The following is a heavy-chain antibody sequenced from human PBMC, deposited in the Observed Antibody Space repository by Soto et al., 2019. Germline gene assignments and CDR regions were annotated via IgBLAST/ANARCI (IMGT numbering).Heavy chain of an antibody. CDR2: ISGSGAST. CDR3: AQGHDYGILPKFDC. J-gene: IGHJ4*02. V-gene: IGHV3-23*01. Sequence: EVQLLESGGGLVQPGGSLRLSCAASGFTSSNYAMTWVRQAPGKGLEWVSGISGSGASTYYAASVKGRFTISRDNSKNTSYLQMNSLRAEDTAVYYCAQGHDYGILPKFDCWGQGTLVTVSS. D-gene: IGHD4-17*01. CDR1: GFTSSNYA.